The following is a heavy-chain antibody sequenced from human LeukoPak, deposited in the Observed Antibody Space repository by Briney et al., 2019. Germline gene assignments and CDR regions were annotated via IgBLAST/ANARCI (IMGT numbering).Heavy chain of an antibody. CDR3: ARHMDAAPGMDV. CDR1: GYTFSNHW. J-gene: IGHJ6*02. Sequence: GESLKISCKGFGYTFSNHWIAWLRQMPGKGLEWMGIIYPGDSDTRYSPSFQGQVTISADKSISTAYLQWSSLKASDTAMYYCARHMDAAPGMDVWGQGTTVTVSS. CDR2: IYPGDSDT. D-gene: IGHD2-2*01. V-gene: IGHV5-51*01.